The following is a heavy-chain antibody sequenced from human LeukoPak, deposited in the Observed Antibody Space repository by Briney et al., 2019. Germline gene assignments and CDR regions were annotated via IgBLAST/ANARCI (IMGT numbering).Heavy chain of an antibody. CDR2: IYHRGST. Sequence: SETLSLSCTVSGYSISSGYYCGWIRQPPPEGLEWVGSIYHRGSTSYNTSLRSRVTISLYRSKKKFSLKLTSVNAPDTAVYFCATGAEYYAIGKGYAGYTDYWGQGISVTVSS. D-gene: IGHD3/OR15-3a*01. CDR3: ATGAEYYAIGKGYAGYTDY. V-gene: IGHV4-38-2*02. J-gene: IGHJ4*02. CDR1: GYSISSGYY.